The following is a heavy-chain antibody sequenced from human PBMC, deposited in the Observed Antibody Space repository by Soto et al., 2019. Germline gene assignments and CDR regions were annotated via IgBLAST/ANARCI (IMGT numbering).Heavy chain of an antibody. V-gene: IGHV3-23*01. J-gene: IGHJ3*02. D-gene: IGHD2-15*01. CDR1: GFTFSSYA. Sequence: PGGSLRLSCAASGFTFSSYAMSWVRQAPGKGLEWVSAISGSGGSTYYADSVKGRFTISRDNSKNTLYLQMNSLRAEDTAVYYCAKVKIVVVVVAATGGAFDICGQGTMVIVSS. CDR2: ISGSGGST. CDR3: AKVKIVVVVVAATGGAFDI.